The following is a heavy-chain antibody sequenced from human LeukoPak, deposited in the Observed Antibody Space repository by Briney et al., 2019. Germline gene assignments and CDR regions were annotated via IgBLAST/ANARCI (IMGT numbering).Heavy chain of an antibody. CDR2: INSDATNT. V-gene: IGHV3-74*01. CDR3: ARGGWGSSVHFDT. J-gene: IGHJ4*02. Sequence: GGSLRLSCATSGFTLSSFWMHWVRQPPGKGLVWVSRINSDATNTNYADSVKGRFTMSRDNTKNTVYLQMNSLGAEDTAVYYCARGGWGSSVHFDTWGQGALVTVSS. D-gene: IGHD3-10*01. CDR1: GFTLSSFW.